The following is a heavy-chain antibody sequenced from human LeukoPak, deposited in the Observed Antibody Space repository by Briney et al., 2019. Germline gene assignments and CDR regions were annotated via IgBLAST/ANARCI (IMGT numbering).Heavy chain of an antibody. Sequence: SVKVSCKASGGTFSSYAISWVRQAPGQGLEWMGGIIPIFGTANYAQKFQGRVTITADESTSTAYMELSSLRSDDTGVYYCARDVPGSIGTTARFDPWGQGTLVTVSS. J-gene: IGHJ5*02. D-gene: IGHD1-1*01. V-gene: IGHV1-69*13. CDR2: IIPIFGTA. CDR1: GGTFSSYA. CDR3: ARDVPGSIGTTARFDP.